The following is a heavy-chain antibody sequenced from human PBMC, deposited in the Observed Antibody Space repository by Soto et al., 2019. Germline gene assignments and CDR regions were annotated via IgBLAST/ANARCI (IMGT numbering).Heavy chain of an antibody. Sequence: GGSLRLSCAASGFTLSDHYMDWVRQAPGKGLEWVGRTGSKANSDATQYAAFVRGRFTISRDNSKNTLYLQMNTLRVEDTAVYYCEIDNFADTGVAPYYFDYWGQGTLVNVSS. CDR1: GFTLSDHY. CDR2: TGSKANSDAT. D-gene: IGHD5-18*01. V-gene: IGHV3-72*01. J-gene: IGHJ4*02. CDR3: EIDNFADTGVAPYYFDY.